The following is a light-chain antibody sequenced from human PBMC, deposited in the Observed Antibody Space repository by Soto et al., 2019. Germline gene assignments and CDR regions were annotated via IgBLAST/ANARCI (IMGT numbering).Light chain of an antibody. V-gene: IGKV3-20*01. Sequence: EIVLTQSPGTLSLSPGDRATLSCRASQSVGRDYLAWFQHKAGQAPRLLVHGASNRATGIPDRFSGSGSGNDFPLTISRLEPEDFALYYCHQYATDPLTFGGGTKVEI. CDR2: GAS. CDR3: HQYATDPLT. CDR1: QSVGRDY. J-gene: IGKJ4*01.